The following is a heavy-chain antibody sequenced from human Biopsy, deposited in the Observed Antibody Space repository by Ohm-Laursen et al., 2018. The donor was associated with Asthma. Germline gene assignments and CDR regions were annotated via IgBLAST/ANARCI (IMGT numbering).Heavy chain of an antibody. D-gene: IGHD3-9*01. V-gene: IGHV3-23*01. CDR2: ISGSGSST. CDR3: ASAELCFDWYWFDP. Sequence: GSLRLSCAASGFTFSSYAMSWVRQAPGKGLEWVSAISGSGSSTYYADTVKGRFTISRDNSKNTLYLQMNSLRAEDTAVYYCASAELCFDWYWFDPWGQGTLVTVSS. J-gene: IGHJ5*02. CDR1: GFTFSSYA.